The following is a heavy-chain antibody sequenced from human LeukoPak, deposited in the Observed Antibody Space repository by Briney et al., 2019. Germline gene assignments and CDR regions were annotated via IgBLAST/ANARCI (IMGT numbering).Heavy chain of an antibody. V-gene: IGHV1-24*01. CDR3: AVRSYEVRGPINPADV. D-gene: IGHD3-10*01. CDR2: FDPEDGET. Sequence: GASVKVSCKVSGYTLTELSMHWVRQAPGKGLEWMGGFDPEDGETIYAQKFQGRVTMTEDTSTDTAYMELSSLRSEDTAVYYCAVRSYEVRGPINPADVWGQGTTVTVSS. CDR1: GYTLTELS. J-gene: IGHJ6*02.